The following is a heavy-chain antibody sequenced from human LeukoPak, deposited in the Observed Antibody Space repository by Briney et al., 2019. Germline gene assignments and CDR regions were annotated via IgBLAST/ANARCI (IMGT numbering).Heavy chain of an antibody. V-gene: IGHV4-39*01. D-gene: IGHD6-25*01. Sequence: SETLSLTCIASGVSIRSDTYYWGWIRQPPGKGLEWIGNYHNGNSYYNPSLKSRVTISEDTSGNQFSLRVTSVTAADTAVYYCARLWDSTGLYFYYYMDVWGEGATVTASS. CDR3: ARLWDSTGLYFYYYMDV. CDR1: GVSIRSDTYY. J-gene: IGHJ6*03. CDR2: YHNGNS.